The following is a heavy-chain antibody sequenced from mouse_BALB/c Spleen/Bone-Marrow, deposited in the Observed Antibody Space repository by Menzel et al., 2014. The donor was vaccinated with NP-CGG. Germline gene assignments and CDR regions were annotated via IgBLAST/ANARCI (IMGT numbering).Heavy chain of an antibody. Sequence: EVKLMESGGGLVQPGGSRKLSCAASGFTFSSXGXHWVXQAPXXGXEWVXXISXGSSTIYYADTVMGRFTISRDNPRNTLFLQMTSLRSEDTAMYYCARSGSSSGYFDYWGQGTTLTVSS. CDR2: ISXGSSTI. D-gene: IGHD1-1*01. V-gene: IGHV5-17*02. J-gene: IGHJ2*01. CDR1: GFTFSSXG. CDR3: ARSGSSSGYFDY.